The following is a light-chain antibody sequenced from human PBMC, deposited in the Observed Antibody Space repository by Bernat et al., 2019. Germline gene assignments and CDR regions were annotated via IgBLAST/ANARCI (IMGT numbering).Light chain of an antibody. Sequence: EIVLTQSPGTLSLSPGERATLSCRASQSVTSNYLAWYQQKPGQAPRLLIYGASSRATGIPDRFSGSGSGTDFTLIVNGLEPEDFAVYYCQQYGSSPLFSFGPGTRVDIK. CDR1: QSVTSNY. CDR3: QQYGSSPLFS. J-gene: IGKJ3*01. V-gene: IGKV3-20*01. CDR2: GAS.